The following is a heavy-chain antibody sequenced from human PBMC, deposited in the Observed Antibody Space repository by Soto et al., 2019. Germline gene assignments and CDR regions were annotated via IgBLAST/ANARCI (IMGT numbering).Heavy chain of an antibody. CDR1: GYSFIANA. CDR2: INADNGNT. J-gene: IGHJ4*02. Sequence: ASVKVSCKTFGYSFIANAVHWVRQAPGQGLEWMGWINADNGNTKYSRKMQGRLTISRDTSASTVYMELTGLTSEDTAVYFCARDDVGSAWPYWGQGTLVTVSS. CDR3: ARDDVGSAWPY. D-gene: IGHD6-19*01. V-gene: IGHV1-3*01.